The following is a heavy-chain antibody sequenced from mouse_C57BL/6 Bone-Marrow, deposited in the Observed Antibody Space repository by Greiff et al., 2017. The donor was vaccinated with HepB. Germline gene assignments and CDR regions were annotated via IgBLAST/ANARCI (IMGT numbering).Heavy chain of an antibody. D-gene: IGHD2-10*02. J-gene: IGHJ2*01. CDR1: GYTFTSYG. CDR3: ARYGYYLDY. CDR2: IYPRSGNT. V-gene: IGHV1-81*01. Sequence: VQGVESGAELARPGASVKLSCKASGYTFTSYGISWVKQRTGQGLEWIGEIYPRSGNTYYNEKFKGKATLTADKSSSTAYMELRSLTSEDSAVYFCARYGYYLDYWGQGTTLTVSS.